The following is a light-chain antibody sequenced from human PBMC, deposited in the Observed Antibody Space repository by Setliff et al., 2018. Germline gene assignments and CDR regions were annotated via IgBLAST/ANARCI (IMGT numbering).Light chain of an antibody. CDR1: SSDVGGYNY. V-gene: IGLV2-14*01. CDR2: NVG. J-gene: IGLJ1*01. CDR3: SSYEGTNNFV. Sequence: QSALTQPASVSGSPGQSITISCTGTSSDVGGYNYVPWYQQHPGKAPKPMIYNVGNRPSGVSNRFSGSKSGNTASLTISGLQAEDEADYYCSSYEGTNNFVFGTGTKGTVL.